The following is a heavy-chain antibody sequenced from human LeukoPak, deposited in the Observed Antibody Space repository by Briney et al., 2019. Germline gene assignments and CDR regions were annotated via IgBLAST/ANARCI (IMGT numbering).Heavy chain of an antibody. Sequence: GESLKISCKGSGFSFTNNWIAWVRQMPGKGLEWMGIIYPGDSDTRYSPSFQGQVTISADKSISTAYLQWSSLKASDTAMYYCARRMTAPGTSLYYFDYWGQGTLVTVSS. CDR3: ARRMTAPGTSLYYFDY. V-gene: IGHV5-51*01. CDR1: GFSFTNNW. D-gene: IGHD6-13*01. CDR2: IYPGDSDT. J-gene: IGHJ4*02.